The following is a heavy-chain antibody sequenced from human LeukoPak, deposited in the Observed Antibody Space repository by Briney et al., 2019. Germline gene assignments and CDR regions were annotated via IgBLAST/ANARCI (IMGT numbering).Heavy chain of an antibody. Sequence: PGGSLRLSCAVSGFTFSSYGMHWVRQAPGKGLEWVAVISYDGSNKYYADSVKDRFAISRDNSKNTLYLQMNSLRAGDTAVYYCAKAYGYCTTTSCSHEEFDYWGQGTLVTVSS. V-gene: IGHV3-30*18. D-gene: IGHD2-2*01. CDR3: AKAYGYCTTTSCSHEEFDY. CDR1: GFTFSSYG. J-gene: IGHJ4*02. CDR2: ISYDGSNK.